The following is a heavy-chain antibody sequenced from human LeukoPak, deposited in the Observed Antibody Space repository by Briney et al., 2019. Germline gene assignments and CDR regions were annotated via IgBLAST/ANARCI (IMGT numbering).Heavy chain of an antibody. D-gene: IGHD2-8*01. CDR3: ARDGDDCTNGVCYGNWFDP. CDR1: GYTFTSYG. V-gene: IGHV1-18*01. CDR2: ISAYNGNT. J-gene: IGHJ5*02. Sequence: ASVKVSCKASGYTFTSYGISWVRQAPGQGLEWMGWISAYNGNTNYAQKLQGRVTMTTDTSTSTAYMELRSLRSDDTAVYYCARDGDDCTNGVCYGNWFDPWGQGTLVTVSS.